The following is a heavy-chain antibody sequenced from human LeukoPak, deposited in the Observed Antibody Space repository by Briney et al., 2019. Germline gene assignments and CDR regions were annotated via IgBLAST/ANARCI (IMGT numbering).Heavy chain of an antibody. V-gene: IGHV3-23*01. CDR3: AKVASLCTSTSCVRGGFDY. J-gene: IGHJ4*02. CDR1: GFTFSSHA. CDR2: LSGSGGNT. D-gene: IGHD2-2*01. Sequence: PGGSLRVSCAGSGFTFSSHAMSWVRQAPGKGLEWVSALSGSGGNTYYADSVKGRFTISRDNSKNTLYLQMNSLRAEDTAKYYCAKVASLCTSTSCVRGGFDYWGQGTLVTVSS.